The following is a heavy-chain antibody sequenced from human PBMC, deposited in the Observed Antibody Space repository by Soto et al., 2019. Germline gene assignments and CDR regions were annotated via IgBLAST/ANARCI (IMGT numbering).Heavy chain of an antibody. CDR1: GFTFSSYG. V-gene: IGHV3-30*18. CDR2: ISYDGSNK. Sequence: GGSLRLSCAASGFTFSSYGMHWVRQAPGKGLEWVAVISYDGSNKYYADSVKGRFTISRDNSKNTLYLQMNSLRAEDTAVYYCAKGGRYFDWSYAYTAHYYYYYMDVWGKGTTVTVSS. D-gene: IGHD3-9*01. J-gene: IGHJ6*03. CDR3: AKGGRYFDWSYAYTAHYYYYYMDV.